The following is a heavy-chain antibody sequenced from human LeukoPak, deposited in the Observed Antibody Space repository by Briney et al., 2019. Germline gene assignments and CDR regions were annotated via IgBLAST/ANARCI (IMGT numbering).Heavy chain of an antibody. Sequence: SETLSLTCTVSGGSISSSSYYWGWIRQPPGKGLGWIGSIYYSGSTYYNPSLKSRVTISVDTSKNQFSLKLSSVTAADAAVYYCARDRRGVGAAPFDYWGQGTLVTVSS. J-gene: IGHJ4*02. CDR3: ARDRRGVGAAPFDY. CDR1: GGSISSSSYY. V-gene: IGHV4-39*02. D-gene: IGHD1-26*01. CDR2: IYYSGST.